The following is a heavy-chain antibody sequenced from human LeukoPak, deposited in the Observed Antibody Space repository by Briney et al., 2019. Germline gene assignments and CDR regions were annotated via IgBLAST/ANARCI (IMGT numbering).Heavy chain of an antibody. CDR1: GFTFSSYA. CDR2: ISSNGGST. Sequence: GGSLRLSCSASGFTFSSYAMHWVRQAPGKGLEYVSSISSNGGSTYYADSVKDRFTISRDNSKNTLFLQMSSLRAEDTAVYYCASPYSGYDYNFDYWGQGTLVTVSS. D-gene: IGHD5-12*01. J-gene: IGHJ4*02. V-gene: IGHV3-64D*06. CDR3: ASPYSGYDYNFDY.